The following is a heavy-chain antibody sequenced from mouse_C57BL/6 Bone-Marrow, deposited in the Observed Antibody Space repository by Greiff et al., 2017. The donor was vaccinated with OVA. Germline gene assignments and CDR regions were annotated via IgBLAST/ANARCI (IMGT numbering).Heavy chain of an antibody. CDR2: ISSGSSTI. V-gene: IGHV5-17*01. J-gene: IGHJ1*03. Sequence: EVQLVESGGGLVKPGGSLKLSCAASGFTFSDYGMHWVRQAPEKGLEWVAYISSGSSTIYYADTVKGRFTISRDNAKNTLFLQMTRLRSEDTAMYYCARREVGLRRDWYFDVWGTGTTVTVSS. CDR1: GFTFSDYG. D-gene: IGHD2-2*01. CDR3: ARREVGLRRDWYFDV.